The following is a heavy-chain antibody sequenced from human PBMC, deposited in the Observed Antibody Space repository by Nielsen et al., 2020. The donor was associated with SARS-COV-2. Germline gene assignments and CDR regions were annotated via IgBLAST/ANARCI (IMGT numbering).Heavy chain of an antibody. Sequence: SLKISCAASGFTFDDYAMHWVQQAPGKGLEWVSGISWNSGSIGYADSVKGRFTISRDNAKNSLYLQMNSLRAEDTALYYCAKDPGGMDVWGQGTTVTVSS. V-gene: IGHV3-9*01. CDR3: AKDPGGMDV. J-gene: IGHJ6*02. CDR2: ISWNSGSI. D-gene: IGHD1-14*01. CDR1: GFTFDDYA.